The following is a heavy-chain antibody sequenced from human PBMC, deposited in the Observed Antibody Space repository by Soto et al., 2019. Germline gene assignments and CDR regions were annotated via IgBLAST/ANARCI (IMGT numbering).Heavy chain of an antibody. CDR3: ARDLDGYSGYDSHPAPLNYYYGMDV. D-gene: IGHD5-12*01. CDR1: GFTFSSYA. Sequence: QAGGSLRLSCAASGFTFSSYAMHWVRQAPGKGLEWVAVISYDGSNKYYADSVKGRFTISRDNSKNTLYLQMYSLRAEDTAVYYCARDLDGYSGYDSHPAPLNYYYGMDVWGQGTTVTVSS. V-gene: IGHV3-30-3*01. CDR2: ISYDGSNK. J-gene: IGHJ6*02.